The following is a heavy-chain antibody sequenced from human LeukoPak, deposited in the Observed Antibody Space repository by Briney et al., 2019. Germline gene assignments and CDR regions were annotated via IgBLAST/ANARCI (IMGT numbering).Heavy chain of an antibody. D-gene: IGHD3-10*01. J-gene: IGHJ2*01. CDR1: GGSIGSSYY. CDR3: AGRLWFGENNWYFDL. V-gene: IGHV4-34*01. Sequence: SETLSLTCTVSGGSIGSSYYWSWIRQPPGKGLEWIGEINHSGSTNYNPSLKSRVTISVDTSKNQFSLKLSSVTAADTAVYYCAGRLWFGENNWYFDLWGRGTLVTVSS. CDR2: INHSGST.